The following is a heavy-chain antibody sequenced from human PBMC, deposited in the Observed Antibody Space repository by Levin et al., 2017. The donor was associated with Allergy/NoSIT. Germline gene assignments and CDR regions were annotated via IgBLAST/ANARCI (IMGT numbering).Heavy chain of an antibody. CDR2: ISYDGSNK. J-gene: IGHJ4*02. CDR1: GFTFSSYA. CDR3: ASPYQDIAAAGREHKPPDY. Sequence: GGSLRLSCAASGFTFSSYAMHWVRQAPGKGLEWVAVISYDGSNKYYADSVKGRFTISRDNSKNTLYLQMNSLRAEDTAVYYCASPYQDIAAAGREHKPPDYWGQGTLVTVSS. V-gene: IGHV3-30-3*01. D-gene: IGHD6-13*01.